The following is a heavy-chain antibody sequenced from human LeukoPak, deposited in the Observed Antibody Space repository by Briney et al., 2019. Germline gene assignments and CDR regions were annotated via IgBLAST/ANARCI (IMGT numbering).Heavy chain of an antibody. CDR2: ISSSGSTI. J-gene: IGHJ4*02. CDR3: ARVPGAVTNSDC. D-gene: IGHD4-17*01. Sequence: PGGSLRLSCAASGFIFSYYSMNWVRQAPGKGLEWVSYISSSGSTIYYADSVKGRFTISRDNAKNSLYLQMNSLRAEDTAVYYCARVPGAVTNSDCWGQGTLVTVSS. V-gene: IGHV3-48*04. CDR1: GFIFSYYS.